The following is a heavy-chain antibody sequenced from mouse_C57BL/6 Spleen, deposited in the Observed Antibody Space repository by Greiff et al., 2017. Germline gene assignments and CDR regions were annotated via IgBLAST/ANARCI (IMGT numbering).Heavy chain of an antibody. Sequence: EVQLQQSGPVLVKPGASVKMSCKASGYTFTDYYMNWVKQSHGKSLEWIGVINPYNGGTSYNQKFKGKATLTVDKSSSTAYMELNSLTSEDSAVYYCARLGGYGRAMDYWGQGTSVTGSS. CDR2: INPYNGGT. CDR3: ARLGGYGRAMDY. D-gene: IGHD1-1*01. CDR1: GYTFTDYY. J-gene: IGHJ4*01. V-gene: IGHV1-19*01.